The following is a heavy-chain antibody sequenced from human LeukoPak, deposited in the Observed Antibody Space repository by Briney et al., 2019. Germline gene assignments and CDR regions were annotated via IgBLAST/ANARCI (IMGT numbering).Heavy chain of an antibody. D-gene: IGHD3-22*01. CDR2: IYTSGST. CDR1: GGSISSYY. J-gene: IGHJ5*02. CDR3: ARGTVVVTEPFDP. V-gene: IGHV4-4*07. Sequence: PSETLSLTCTVSGGSISSYYWSWIRQPPGKGLEWIGRIYTSGSTNYNPSLKSRVTMSVDTSKNQFSLKLSSVTAADTAVYYCARGTVVVTEPFDPWGQGTLVTVSS.